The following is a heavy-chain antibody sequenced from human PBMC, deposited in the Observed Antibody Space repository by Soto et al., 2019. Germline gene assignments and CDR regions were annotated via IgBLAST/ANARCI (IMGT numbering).Heavy chain of an antibody. D-gene: IGHD3-9*01. CDR1: GFTFSSYS. J-gene: IGHJ4*02. CDR3: ARDLNVLRYFDWLLAFDY. V-gene: IGHV3-48*02. CDR2: ISSSSSTI. Sequence: GESLKISCAASGFTFSSYSMNWVRQAPGKGLEWVSYISSSSSTIYYADSVKGRFTISRDNAKNSLYLQMNSLRDEDTAVYYCARDLNVLRYFDWLLAFDYWGQGTLVTVSS.